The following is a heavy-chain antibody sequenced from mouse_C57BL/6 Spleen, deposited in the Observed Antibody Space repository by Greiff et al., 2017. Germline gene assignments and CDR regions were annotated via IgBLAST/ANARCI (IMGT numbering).Heavy chain of an antibody. Sequence: QVQLKQPGAELVKPGASVKLSCKASGYTFTSYWMHWVKQRPGRGLEWIGRIDPNSGGTKYNEKFKSKATLTVDKPSSTAYMQLSSLTSEDSAVYYCARSLFTTVVATEAMDYWGQGTSVTVSS. D-gene: IGHD1-1*01. V-gene: IGHV1-72*01. CDR3: ARSLFTTVVATEAMDY. CDR1: GYTFTSYW. J-gene: IGHJ4*01. CDR2: IDPNSGGT.